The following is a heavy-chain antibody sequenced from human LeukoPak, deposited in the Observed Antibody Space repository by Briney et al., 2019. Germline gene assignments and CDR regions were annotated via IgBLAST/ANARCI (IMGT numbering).Heavy chain of an antibody. CDR3: ARTTYYGSGSYYPFDY. CDR1: GGTFSSYA. Sequence: SVKVSCKASGGTFSSYAISWVRQAPGQGLEWMGRIIPILGIANYAQKFQGRVTITADKSTSTAYMELSSLRSEDTAVYYCARTTYYGSGSYYPFDYWGRGTLVTVSS. V-gene: IGHV1-69*04. D-gene: IGHD3-10*01. CDR2: IIPILGIA. J-gene: IGHJ4*02.